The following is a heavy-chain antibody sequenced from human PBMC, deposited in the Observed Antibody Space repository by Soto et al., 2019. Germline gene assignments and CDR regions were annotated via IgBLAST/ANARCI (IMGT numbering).Heavy chain of an antibody. Sequence: PGGSLRLSCQASGLNFRLYEMHWVRNAPGKGLEWVSYISSSGLTTYYADFAEGRFTISRDNAKDSLYLHLNSLRVGDTAVYYCARYGTRGDWWGTGTQGAVSS. CDR3: ARYGTRGDW. V-gene: IGHV3-48*03. CDR1: GLNFRLYE. D-gene: IGHD3-10*01. CDR2: ISSSGLTT. J-gene: IGHJ5*01.